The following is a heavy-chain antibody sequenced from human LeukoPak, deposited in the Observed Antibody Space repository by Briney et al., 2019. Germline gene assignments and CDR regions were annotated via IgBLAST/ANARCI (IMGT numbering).Heavy chain of an antibody. Sequence: PSETLSLTCTVSGGSMSNYYRSWIRQPPGKGLEWIGYIYFSGSSNYNPSLKSRVTMSVDTSKNQFSLKLSSVTAADTAVYYCARHVRSGYNFLDYWGQGNLVTVSS. J-gene: IGHJ4*02. V-gene: IGHV4-59*08. CDR2: IYFSGSS. CDR1: GGSMSNYY. CDR3: ARHVRSGYNFLDY. D-gene: IGHD5-24*01.